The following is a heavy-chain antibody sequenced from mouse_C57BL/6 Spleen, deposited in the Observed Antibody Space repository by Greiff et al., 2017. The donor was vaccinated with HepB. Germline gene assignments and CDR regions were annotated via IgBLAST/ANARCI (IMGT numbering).Heavy chain of an antibody. CDR3: GAGGLAY. CDR2: IDPSDSYT. CDR1: GYTFTSYW. Sequence: QVQLQQPGAELVKPGASVKLSCKASGYTFTSYWMQWVKQRPGQGLEWIGEIDPSDSYTNYNQKFKGKATLTVDTSSSTAYMQLSSLTSEDSAVYSWGAGGLAYWGKGTLVTVS. J-gene: IGHJ3*01. V-gene: IGHV1-50*01.